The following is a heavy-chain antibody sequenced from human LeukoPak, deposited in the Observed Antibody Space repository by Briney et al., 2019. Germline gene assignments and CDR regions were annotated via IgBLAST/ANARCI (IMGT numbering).Heavy chain of an antibody. V-gene: IGHV4-38-2*02. CDR3: ARARNYYDSSDYYYEGDAFDI. CDR1: GYSISSGYY. Sequence: PSETLSLTCTVSGYSISSGYYWGWIRQPPGKGLEWIGSIYHSGSTFYNPSLKSRVTISVDTSKNQVSLKLSSVTAADTAVYSCARARNYYDSSDYYYEGDAFDIWGQGTMVTVSS. D-gene: IGHD3-22*01. CDR2: IYHSGST. J-gene: IGHJ3*02.